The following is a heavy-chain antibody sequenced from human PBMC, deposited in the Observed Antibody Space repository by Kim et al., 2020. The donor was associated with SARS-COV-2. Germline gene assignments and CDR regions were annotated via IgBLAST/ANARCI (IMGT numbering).Heavy chain of an antibody. V-gene: IGHV1-69*04. CDR1: GGTFSSYA. CDR2: IIPILGIA. J-gene: IGHJ5*02. D-gene: IGHD2-2*01. CDR3: ARDPPLAQLPTWFDP. Sequence: SVKVSCKASGGTFSSYAISWVRQAPGQGLEWMGRIIPILGIANYAQKFQGRVTITADKSTSTAYMELSSLRSEDTAVYYCARDPPLAQLPTWFDPWGQGTLVTVSS.